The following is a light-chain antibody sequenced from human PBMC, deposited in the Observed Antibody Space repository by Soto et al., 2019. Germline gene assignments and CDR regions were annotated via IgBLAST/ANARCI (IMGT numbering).Light chain of an antibody. CDR2: DAS. J-gene: IGKJ1*01. CDR3: QQYNNWPPWT. Sequence: EIVMTQSPVTLSVSPGERATLSCRASQSVRSNLAWYQQKPGQAPRLLRYDASTRATGIPARCSGSGSGTEFTLTISSLQSEDFAVYYCQQYNNWPPWTFGQGIK. V-gene: IGKV3-15*01. CDR1: QSVRSN.